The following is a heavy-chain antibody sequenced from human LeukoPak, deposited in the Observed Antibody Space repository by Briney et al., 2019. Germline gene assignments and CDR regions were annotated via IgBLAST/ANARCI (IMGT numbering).Heavy chain of an antibody. CDR1: GFTFYDYA. D-gene: IGHD6-19*01. Sequence: GGSLRLSCAASGFTFYDYAMHWVRQAPGKGLEWVSLISWDGGSTYYADSVKGRFTISRDNSKNSLYLQMNSLRAEDTALYYCAKDRPPHKYTSGWFGRYFWFDPWGQGTLVTVSS. CDR2: ISWDGGST. CDR3: AKDRPPHKYTSGWFGRYFWFDP. V-gene: IGHV3-43D*03. J-gene: IGHJ5*02.